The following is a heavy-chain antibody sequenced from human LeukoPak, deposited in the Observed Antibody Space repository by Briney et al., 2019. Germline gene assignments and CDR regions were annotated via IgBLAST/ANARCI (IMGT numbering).Heavy chain of an antibody. CDR2: IYYSGST. Sequence: TLSLTCTVSGGSISSGGYYWSWIRQHPGKGLEWIGYIYYSGSTYYNPSLKSRVTISVDTSKNQFSLKLSSVTAADTAVYYCAREALKLPPDYWGQGTLVTVSS. CDR3: AREALKLPPDY. V-gene: IGHV4-31*03. D-gene: IGHD2-15*01. CDR1: GGSISSGGYY. J-gene: IGHJ4*02.